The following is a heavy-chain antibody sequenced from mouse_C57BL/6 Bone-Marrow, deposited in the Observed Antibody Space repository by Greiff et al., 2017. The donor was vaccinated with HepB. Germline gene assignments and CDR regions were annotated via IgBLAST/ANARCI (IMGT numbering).Heavy chain of an antibody. CDR3: ASDGTTVVSRAIDY. J-gene: IGHJ4*01. CDR2: INPNYGTT. Sequence: EVQLQQSGPELVKPGASVKISCKASGYSFTDYNMNWVKQSNGKSLEWIGVINPNYGTTSYNQKFKGKATLTVDQSSSTAYMQLNSLTSKDSAVYSCASDGTTVVSRAIDYWGQGTSVTVSS. CDR1: GYSFTDYN. V-gene: IGHV1-39*01. D-gene: IGHD1-1*01.